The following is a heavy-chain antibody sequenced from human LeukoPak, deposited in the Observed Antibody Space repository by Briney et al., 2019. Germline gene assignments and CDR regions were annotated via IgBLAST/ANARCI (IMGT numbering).Heavy chain of an antibody. V-gene: IGHV3-33*08. Sequence: GGSLRLSCAASGFTFSSYWMHWVRQAPGKGLDWVAVIWYDGNNKYYADSVKGRFTISRDNSKNTLYLRMNSLRAEDTAVYYCARDVSSSGLVHWGQGTLVTVSS. J-gene: IGHJ4*02. CDR2: IWYDGNNK. D-gene: IGHD2-8*01. CDR1: GFTFSSYW. CDR3: ARDVSSSGLVH.